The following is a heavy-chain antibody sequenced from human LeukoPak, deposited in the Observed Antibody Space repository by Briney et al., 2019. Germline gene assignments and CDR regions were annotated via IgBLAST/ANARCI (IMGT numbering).Heavy chain of an antibody. J-gene: IGHJ4*02. Sequence: ASVKVSCKTSEYTFSGYYLHWVRQAPGQGLEWMGWINPDSGGTNYAQMFQGRVTMTRDTSTSTAYMELSRLRSDDTAVYYCAKGDTMVRGTPTYWGQGTLVTVSS. CDR3: AKGDTMVRGTPTY. CDR2: INPDSGGT. V-gene: IGHV1-2*02. D-gene: IGHD3-10*01. CDR1: EYTFSGYY.